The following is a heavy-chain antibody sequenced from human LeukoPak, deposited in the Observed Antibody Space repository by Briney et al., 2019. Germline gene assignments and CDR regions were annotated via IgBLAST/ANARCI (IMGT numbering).Heavy chain of an antibody. CDR1: GGSISSSSYY. J-gene: IGHJ4*02. V-gene: IGHV4-39*07. Sequence: NPSETLSLTCTVSGGSISSSSYYWGWIRQPPGKGLEWIGSIYYSGSTYYNPSLKSRVTISVDTSKNQFSLKLSSVTAADTAVYYCAREGGSNYFDYWGQGTLVTVSS. CDR2: IYYSGST. CDR3: AREGGSNYFDY. D-gene: IGHD1-26*01.